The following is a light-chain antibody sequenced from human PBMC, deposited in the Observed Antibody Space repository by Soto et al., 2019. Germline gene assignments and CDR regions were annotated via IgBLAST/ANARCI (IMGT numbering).Light chain of an antibody. CDR1: SSDVGGYNY. J-gene: IGLJ2*01. V-gene: IGLV2-14*01. Sequence: QSVVTQPASVSGSPGQSITISCTGTSSDVGGYNYVAWYQQHPLKAPKLMIYEVNNRPSGVSSRFSGSKSGNTASLTIAGLQPEDEADYYCSSYTSSSTVVFGGGTKPTVL. CDR3: SSYTSSSTVV. CDR2: EVN.